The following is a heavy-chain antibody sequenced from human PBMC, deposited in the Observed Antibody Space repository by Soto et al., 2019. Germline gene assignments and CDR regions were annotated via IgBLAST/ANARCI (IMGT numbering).Heavy chain of an antibody. V-gene: IGHV5-10-1*01. CDR1: GYSFTSYW. Sequence: PGESLKISCKGSGYSFTSYWISWVRQMPGKGLEWMGRIDPSDSYTNYSPSFQGHVTISADKSISTAYLQWSSLKASDTAMYYCARHRRSSGWLSPHPPDFDYWGQGTLVTVSS. CDR2: IDPSDSYT. D-gene: IGHD6-19*01. J-gene: IGHJ4*02. CDR3: ARHRRSSGWLSPHPPDFDY.